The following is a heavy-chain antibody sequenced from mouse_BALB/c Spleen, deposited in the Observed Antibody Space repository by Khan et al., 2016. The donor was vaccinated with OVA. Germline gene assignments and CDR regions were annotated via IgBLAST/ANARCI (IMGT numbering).Heavy chain of an antibody. CDR1: GYIFSDYT. V-gene: IGHV1-18*01. CDR2: INPNNGDT. D-gene: IGHD1-1*01. CDR3: ERTGYGSLGY. Sequence: VRLQQSGPELVKPGASVKISCKASGYIFSDYTMDWVKQSHGKSLEWIGDINPNNGDTFYNQKFKGKATLTVDKSSSTAFMELRSLTSEDTAVYYCERTGYGSLGYWGQDTTLTVSS. J-gene: IGHJ2*01.